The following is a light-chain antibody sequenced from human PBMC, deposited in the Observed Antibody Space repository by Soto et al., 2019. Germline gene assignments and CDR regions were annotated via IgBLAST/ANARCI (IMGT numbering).Light chain of an antibody. CDR1: SSDVGSYNY. J-gene: IGLJ7*01. V-gene: IGLV2-14*01. CDR3: RSYTSISTRV. CDR2: EVN. Sequence: QSALTQPASVSGSPGQSITISCTGTSSDVGSYNYVSWYQQHPGKAPKLMIYEVNNRPSGVSNLFSGSKSGNTASLPISGLQAEDEANYYCRSYTSISTRVFGGGTQLTVL.